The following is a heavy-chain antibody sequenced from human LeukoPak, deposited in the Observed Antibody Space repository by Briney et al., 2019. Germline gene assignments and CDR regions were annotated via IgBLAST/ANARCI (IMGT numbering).Heavy chain of an antibody. CDR3: AKDLHYWGCDY. V-gene: IGHV3-23*01. D-gene: IGHD7-27*01. CDR2: IGNRLSDT. J-gene: IGHJ4*02. CDR1: GFTFSTNA. Sequence: GGSLRLSCAASGFTFSTNAMSWVREAPGKGLEWVSGIGNRLSDTYYADSVKGRFTISKDNSKNTLYLQMNSLRAEDTAVYYCAKDLHYWGCDYWGQGTLVTVSS.